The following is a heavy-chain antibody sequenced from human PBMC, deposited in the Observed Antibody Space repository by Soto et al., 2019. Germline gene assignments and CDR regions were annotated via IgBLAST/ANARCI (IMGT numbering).Heavy chain of an antibody. CDR3: VTERRNYEFDY. V-gene: IGHV3-33*01. CDR2: IWNGRNSE. Sequence: QVQLVESGGGVVQPGRSLRLSCAASGFTFSTFGMHWVHQSPGKGLEWVAVIWNGRNSEDYADSVKGRFTISRDNSRNALYLQMNSLRAEDTATYYCVTERRNYEFDYWGQAILVTVSS. CDR1: GFTFSTFG. J-gene: IGHJ4*02. D-gene: IGHD1-7*01.